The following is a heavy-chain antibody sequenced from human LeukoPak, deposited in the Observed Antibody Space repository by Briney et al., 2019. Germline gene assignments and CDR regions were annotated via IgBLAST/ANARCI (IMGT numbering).Heavy chain of an antibody. CDR2: INHSGST. D-gene: IGHD3-3*01. CDR1: GGSLSGYY. CDR3: ASTILESLNWFDP. Sequence: SETLSLTCAVYGGSLSGYYWSWIRQPPGKALEWIGEINHSGSTNYNPSLKSRVTISVDTSKNQFSLKLSSVTAADTAVYYCASTILESLNWFDPWGQGTLVTVSS. V-gene: IGHV4-34*01. J-gene: IGHJ5*02.